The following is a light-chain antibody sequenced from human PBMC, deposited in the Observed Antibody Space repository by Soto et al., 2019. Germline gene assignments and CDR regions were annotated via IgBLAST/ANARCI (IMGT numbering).Light chain of an antibody. CDR1: QSISTW. CDR2: KAT. J-gene: IGKJ1*01. CDR3: QQYITLSS. Sequence: DIQMTQSPSTLSPSVGDRVTITCRASQSISTWLAWYQQKPGKPPKLLIYKATSLQSGVPSRFSGSGSGTEFTLTISSLQPDDFATYYCQQYITLSSFGQGTKVEIK. V-gene: IGKV1-5*03.